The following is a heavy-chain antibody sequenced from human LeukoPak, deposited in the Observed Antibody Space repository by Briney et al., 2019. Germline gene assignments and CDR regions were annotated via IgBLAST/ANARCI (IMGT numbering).Heavy chain of an antibody. CDR2: IYYSGST. V-gene: IGHV4-61*08. J-gene: IGHJ4*02. D-gene: IGHD1-26*01. CDR3: ARAAYSGSYHSDY. CDR1: GGSISSGGYY. Sequence: SETLSLTCTVSGGSISSGGYYWSWIRQHPGKGLEWIGYIYYSGSTNYNPSLKSRVTISVDTSKNQFSLKLSSVTAADTAVYYCARAAYSGSYHSDYWGQGTLVTVSS.